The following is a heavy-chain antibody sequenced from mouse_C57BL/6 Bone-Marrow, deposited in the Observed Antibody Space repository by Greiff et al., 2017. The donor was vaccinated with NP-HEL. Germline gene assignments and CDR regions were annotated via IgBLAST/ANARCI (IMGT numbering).Heavy chain of an antibody. CDR2: IYPGDGDT. Sequence: VQLVESGPELVKPGASVKISCKASGYAFSSSWMNWVKQRPGKGLEWIGRIYPGDGDTNYNGKFKGKGTLTADKASSTAYMQLSSLTSEDSAVYFCSNYSGSRKEDYFDYWGQGTTLTVSS. J-gene: IGHJ2*01. V-gene: IGHV1-82*01. CDR3: SNYSGSRKEDYFDY. D-gene: IGHD1-1*01. CDR1: GYAFSSSW.